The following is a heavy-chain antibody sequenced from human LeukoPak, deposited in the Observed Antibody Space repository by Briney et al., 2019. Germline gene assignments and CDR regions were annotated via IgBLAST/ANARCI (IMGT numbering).Heavy chain of an antibody. CDR2: IYHSGST. Sequence: SQTLSLTCTVSGGSISSGGYYWSWIRQPPGKGLEWIGYIYHSGSTYYNPSLKSRVTISVDRSKNQFSLKLNSMTAADTAVYYCARLSGSPWYWGQGTLVTVSS. J-gene: IGHJ4*02. CDR1: GGSISSGGYY. CDR3: ARLSGSPWY. D-gene: IGHD3-10*01. V-gene: IGHV4-30-2*01.